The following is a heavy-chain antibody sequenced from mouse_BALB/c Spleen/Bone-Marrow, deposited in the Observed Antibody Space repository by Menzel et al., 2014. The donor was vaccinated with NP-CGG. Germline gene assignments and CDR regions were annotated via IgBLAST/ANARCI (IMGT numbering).Heavy chain of an antibody. J-gene: IGHJ2*01. CDR1: GYSFTGYY. V-gene: IGHV1S34*01. CDR3: ARWVYYGSSYFDY. D-gene: IGHD1-1*01. CDR2: ISCYNGAT. Sequence: LVKTGASVKISCEASGYSFTGYYMHWVKQSHGKSLEWIGYISCYNGATSYNQKFQGKATITADTSSNTAYLQLSSLTSEDTAVYYCARWVYYGSSYFDYWGQGTTLTVSS.